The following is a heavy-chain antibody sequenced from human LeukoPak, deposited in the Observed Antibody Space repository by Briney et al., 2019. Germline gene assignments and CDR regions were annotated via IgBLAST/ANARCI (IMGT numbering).Heavy chain of an antibody. Sequence: SETLSLTCTVSGASISGSGYYWGWIRQPPGKGLEWIGSIYSSGSTYYNASLQSRVTISIETSKNQISLRLNSVTAADTAMYYCARDLREHGVFDIWGQGTMVTVSS. CDR1: GASISGSGYY. D-gene: IGHD1-26*01. V-gene: IGHV4-39*02. J-gene: IGHJ3*02. CDR2: IYSSGST. CDR3: ARDLREHGVFDI.